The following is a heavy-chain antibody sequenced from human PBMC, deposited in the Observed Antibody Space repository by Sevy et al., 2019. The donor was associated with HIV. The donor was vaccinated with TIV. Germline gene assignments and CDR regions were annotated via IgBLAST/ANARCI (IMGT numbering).Heavy chain of an antibody. CDR2: ISYDGSNK. D-gene: IGHD3-22*01. Sequence: GGSLRLSCAASGFTFSSYGMHWVRQAPGKGLEWVAVISYDGSNKYYADSVKGRFTISRDNSKNTLYLQMNILRAEDTAVYYCAVFSDYDSSGYYYRLNFDYWGQGTLVTVSS. CDR1: GFTFSSYG. V-gene: IGHV3-30*03. J-gene: IGHJ4*02. CDR3: AVFSDYDSSGYYYRLNFDY.